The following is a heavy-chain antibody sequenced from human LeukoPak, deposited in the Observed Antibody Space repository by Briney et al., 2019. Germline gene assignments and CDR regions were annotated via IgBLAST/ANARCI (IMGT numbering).Heavy chain of an antibody. V-gene: IGHV3-11*01. CDR3: ARDQEGADGYNWFY. D-gene: IGHD5-24*01. CDR2: ISSSGSTI. Sequence: GGSLRLSCTASGFTFRSYWMSWIRQAPGKGLEWVSYISSSGSTIYYADSVKGRFTISRDNAKNSLYLQMNGLRAEDTAVYYCARDQEGADGYNWFYWGQGTLVTVSS. J-gene: IGHJ4*02. CDR1: GFTFRSYW.